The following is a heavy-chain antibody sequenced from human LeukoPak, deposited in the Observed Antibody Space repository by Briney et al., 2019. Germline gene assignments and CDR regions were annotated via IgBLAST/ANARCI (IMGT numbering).Heavy chain of an antibody. Sequence: PSETLSLTCTVSGGSISSYYWSWIRQPPGKGLEWIGYIYYSGSTNYNPSLTGRVTISLDTSKNQFSLKLSSVTAADTAVYYCARRRGNFWSDYYAFDYWGLGTLVTISS. V-gene: IGHV4-59*08. D-gene: IGHD3-3*01. J-gene: IGHJ4*02. CDR3: ARRRGNFWSDYYAFDY. CDR2: IYYSGST. CDR1: GGSISSYY.